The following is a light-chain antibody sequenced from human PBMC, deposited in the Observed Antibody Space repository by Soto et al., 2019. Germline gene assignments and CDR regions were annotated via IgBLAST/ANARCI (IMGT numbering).Light chain of an antibody. CDR3: MQALQTPYT. CDR1: QRLLHSNGNNF. CDR2: LGS. Sequence: EIVMTQSPPSLTVTPVEPASISCRSSQRLLHSNGNNFLDWYLQKPGQSPQLLIYLGSNRASGVPDRVSGSGAGTDFTLKISRVEAEDVGVYYCMQALQTPYTFGQGTKLEIK. J-gene: IGKJ2*01. V-gene: IGKV2-28*01.